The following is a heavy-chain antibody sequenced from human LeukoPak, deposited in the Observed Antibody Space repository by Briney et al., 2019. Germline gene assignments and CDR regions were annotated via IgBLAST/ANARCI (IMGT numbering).Heavy chain of an antibody. J-gene: IGHJ4*02. Sequence: SETLSLTCTVSGYSISSGYYWGWIRQPPGKGLKWIGGIYHSGSTYYNPSLKSRVTISVDTSKNQFSLKLSSVTAADTAVYYCATVAATWELFSRKGLFDYWGQGTLVTVSS. V-gene: IGHV4-38-2*02. D-gene: IGHD1-26*01. CDR1: GYSISSGYY. CDR3: ATVAATWELFSRKGLFDY. CDR2: IYHSGST.